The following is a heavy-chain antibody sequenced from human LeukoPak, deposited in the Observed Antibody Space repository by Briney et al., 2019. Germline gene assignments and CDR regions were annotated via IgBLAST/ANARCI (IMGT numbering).Heavy chain of an antibody. CDR3: ASYGLDFDFALDY. D-gene: IGHD3-3*01. J-gene: IGHJ4*02. CDR2: VKGDGSST. V-gene: IGHV3-74*01. Sequence: GGSLTLSCAASGFTLSSFWMHWVRQAPGKGLVWVSRVKGDGSSTTYADPVKGRFTISRDNAKNTLYLQLNSLRAEDTAVYYCASYGLDFDFALDYWGQGALVTVSS. CDR1: GFTLSSFW.